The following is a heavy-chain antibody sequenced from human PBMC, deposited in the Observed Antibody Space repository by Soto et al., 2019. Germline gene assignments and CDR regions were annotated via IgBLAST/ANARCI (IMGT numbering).Heavy chain of an antibody. V-gene: IGHV3-23*01. J-gene: IGHJ4*02. CDR1: GFTFSSYA. D-gene: IGHD2-2*01. CDR2: ISGSGGST. CDR3: AKAPGTTRHPAAIGASDV. Sequence: GGSLRLSCAASGFTFSSYAMSWVRQAPGKGLEWVSAISGSGGSTYYADSVKGRFTISRDNSKNTLYLQMNSLRAEDTAVYYCAKAPGTTRHPAAIGASDVGGQGTLVTVSS.